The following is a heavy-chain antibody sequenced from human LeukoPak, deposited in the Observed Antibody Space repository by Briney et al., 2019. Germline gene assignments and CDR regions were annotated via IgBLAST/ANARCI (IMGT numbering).Heavy chain of an antibody. D-gene: IGHD5-18*01. V-gene: IGHV4-59*01. CDR2: IYYSGST. CDR3: ARDSLAVGYSYIAGWFDP. CDR1: GGSISSYY. Sequence: SETLSLTCTVSGGSISSYYWSWIRQPPGKGLEWIGYIYYSGSTNYNSSLKSRVTISVDTSKNQFSLKLSSVTAADTAVYYCARDSLAVGYSYIAGWFDPWGQGTLVTVSS. J-gene: IGHJ5*02.